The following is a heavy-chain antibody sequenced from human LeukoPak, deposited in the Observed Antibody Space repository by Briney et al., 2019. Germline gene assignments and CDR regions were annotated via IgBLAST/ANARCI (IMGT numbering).Heavy chain of an antibody. D-gene: IGHD3-22*01. CDR1: GYTFTGYY. CDR2: INPNSGGT. CDR3: ARVRGGTYYYDSSGYYLEY. Sequence: ASVKVSCKASGYTFTGYYMHWVRQAPGQGLEWMGWINPNSGGTNYAQKFHGRVTMTRDTSISTAYMELSRLRSDDTAVYYCARVRGGTYYYDSSGYYLEYWGQGTLVTVSS. V-gene: IGHV1-2*02. J-gene: IGHJ4*02.